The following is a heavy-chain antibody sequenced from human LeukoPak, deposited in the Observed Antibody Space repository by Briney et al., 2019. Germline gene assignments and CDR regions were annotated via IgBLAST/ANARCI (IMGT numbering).Heavy chain of an antibody. CDR1: GGSISTYY. D-gene: IGHD5-12*01. J-gene: IGHJ6*03. Sequence: SETLSLTCTVSGGSISTYYWNWIRQPPWKGLEYIGYIYYSGSTNYNPSLKSRVTISVDKSKNQFSLKLSSVTAADTAVYYCARAGGYSGYDKNYYMDVWGKGTTVTVSS. CDR3: ARAGGYSGYDKNYYMDV. CDR2: IYYSGST. V-gene: IGHV4-59*12.